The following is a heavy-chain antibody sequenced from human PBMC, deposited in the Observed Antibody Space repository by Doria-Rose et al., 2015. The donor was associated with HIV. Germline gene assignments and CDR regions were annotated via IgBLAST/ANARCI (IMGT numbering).Heavy chain of an antibody. CDR2: INDTGSA. CDR1: GGSFSDHY. V-gene: IGHV4-34*01. D-gene: IGHD3-10*01. Sequence: LLKPSETLSLTCAVYGGSFSDHYWSWIRQPPGKGLEWIGEINDTGSANYNPSLKSRVTISVDTSKNQFSLKVSSVTAADTAVYYCARVPDNYITSPFDYWGQGKLVTVSS. CDR3: ARVPDNYITSPFDY. J-gene: IGHJ4*02.